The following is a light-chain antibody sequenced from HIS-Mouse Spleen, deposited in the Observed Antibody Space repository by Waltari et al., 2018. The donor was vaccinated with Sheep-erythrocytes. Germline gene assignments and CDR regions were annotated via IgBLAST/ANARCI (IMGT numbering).Light chain of an antibody. Sequence: SYELTQPPSVSVSPGQTARITCSGAALPKKYAYWYQQKSGQAPVLVIYEDSKRPAGIPERFSGSSSGTMATLTNSGAQVEDEADYYCYSTDSSGNGVFGGGTKLTVL. V-gene: IGLV3-10*01. J-gene: IGLJ2*01. CDR3: YSTDSSGNGV. CDR1: ALPKKY. CDR2: EDS.